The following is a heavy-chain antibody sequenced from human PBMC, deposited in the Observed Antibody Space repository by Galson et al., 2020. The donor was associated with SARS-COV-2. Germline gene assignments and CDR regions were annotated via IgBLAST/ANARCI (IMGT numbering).Heavy chain of an antibody. Sequence: GGSLRLSCAASGFTFSSYSMNWVRQAPGKGLEWVSCISSSGDYIYDADSVKGRFSISRDNAKNSLYLQMNSLRAEDTAVYYCAKDVVLNSYGQPYYFDSWGHGTLVTVSS. CDR3: AKDVVLNSYGQPYYFDS. V-gene: IGHV3-21*01. D-gene: IGHD5-18*01. CDR1: GFTFSSYS. CDR2: ISSSGDYI. J-gene: IGHJ4*01.